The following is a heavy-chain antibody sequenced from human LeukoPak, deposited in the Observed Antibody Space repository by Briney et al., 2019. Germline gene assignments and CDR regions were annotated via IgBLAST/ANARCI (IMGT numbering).Heavy chain of an antibody. CDR1: GFTFSSYS. V-gene: IGHV3-21*01. J-gene: IGHJ4*02. D-gene: IGHD6-19*01. CDR3: ARDGSGWTLYYFDY. Sequence: GGSLRLSCAASGFTFSSYSMNWVRQAPGKGLEWVSSISSSSSYIYYADSVKGRFTISRDNAKNSLYLQMNSLRAEDTAVYYCARDGSGWTLYYFDYWAREPWSPSPQ. CDR2: ISSSSSYI.